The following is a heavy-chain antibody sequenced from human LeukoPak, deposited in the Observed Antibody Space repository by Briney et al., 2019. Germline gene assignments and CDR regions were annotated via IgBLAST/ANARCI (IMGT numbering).Heavy chain of an antibody. Sequence: SVTLSLTCTVSGGSISSHYWSWIRQPPGKGLEWIGYIYYSGSTNYNPSLNSRVTISVDTSKNQFSLKLSSVNAADTAVYYCARSTYYYGSGTPYYYYMDVWGKGTTVTVSS. V-gene: IGHV4-59*11. CDR2: IYYSGST. CDR1: GGSISSHY. D-gene: IGHD3-10*01. CDR3: ARSTYYYGSGTPYYYYMDV. J-gene: IGHJ6*03.